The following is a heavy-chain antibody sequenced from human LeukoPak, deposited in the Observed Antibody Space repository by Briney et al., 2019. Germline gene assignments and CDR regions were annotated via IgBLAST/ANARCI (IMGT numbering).Heavy chain of an antibody. Sequence: GASVKVSCKASGYTFTGYYMHWVRQAPGQGLEWMGWINPNSGGTNYAQKFQGRVTMTRDTSISTAYMELSRLRSDDTAVYYCAREGYDSSGYYSRGAFDIWGQGTMVTVSS. CDR2: INPNSGGT. CDR3: AREGYDSSGYYSRGAFDI. J-gene: IGHJ3*02. CDR1: GYTFTGYY. D-gene: IGHD3-22*01. V-gene: IGHV1-2*02.